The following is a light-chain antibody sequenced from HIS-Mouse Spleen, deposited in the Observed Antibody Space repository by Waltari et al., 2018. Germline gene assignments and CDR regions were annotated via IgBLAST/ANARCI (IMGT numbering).Light chain of an antibody. CDR3: QQYYSTPYT. CDR2: WAS. CDR1: QSVLYSSNKTNY. V-gene: IGKV4-1*01. Sequence: DIVMTQSPDSLAVSLGERATINCKTSQSVLYSSNKTNYLAWYQQKPGQPPKLLIYWASTRESGVPDRFSGCGSGTDFTLTISSLQAEDVAVYYCQQYYSTPYTFGQGTKLEIK. J-gene: IGKJ2*01.